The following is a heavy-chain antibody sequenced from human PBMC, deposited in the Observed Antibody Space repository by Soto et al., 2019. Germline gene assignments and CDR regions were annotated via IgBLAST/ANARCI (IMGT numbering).Heavy chain of an antibody. D-gene: IGHD5-18*01. J-gene: IGHJ4*02. CDR3: ARGGYSYGFEYFDY. Sequence: SVKVSCKASGGTFSSYAISWLRQAPGQGLEWMGGIIPIFGTANYAQKFQGRVTITADESTSTAYMELSSLRSEDAAVYYCARGGYSYGFEYFDYWGQGTLVTVSS. V-gene: IGHV1-69*13. CDR1: GGTFSSYA. CDR2: IIPIFGTA.